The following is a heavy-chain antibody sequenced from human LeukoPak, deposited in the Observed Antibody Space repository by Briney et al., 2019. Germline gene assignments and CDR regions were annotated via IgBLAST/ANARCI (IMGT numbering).Heavy chain of an antibody. J-gene: IGHJ6*02. D-gene: IGHD2-15*01. CDR2: ISWNSGSI. CDR3: AKDGRCSGGSCYMDYYYGMDV. Sequence: GRSLRLSCAASGFTFDDYAMHWVRQAPGKGLEWVSGISWNSGSIGYADSVKGRFTISRDNAKNSLYLQMYSLRAEDTALYYCAKDGRCSGGSCYMDYYYGMDVWGQGTTVTVSS. CDR1: GFTFDDYA. V-gene: IGHV3-9*01.